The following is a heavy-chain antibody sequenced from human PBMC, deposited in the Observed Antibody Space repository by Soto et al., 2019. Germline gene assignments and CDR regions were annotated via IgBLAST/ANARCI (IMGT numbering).Heavy chain of an antibody. CDR1: GFSLRNSGVG. V-gene: IGHV2-5*01. J-gene: IGHJ5*02. D-gene: IGHD6-19*01. CDR3: AKSGSSGWYGWFDP. CDR2: IYWSDDK. Sequence: SGPTLGNPTQALALTCIFSGFSLRNSGVGVGWIRQPPGKALEWLGFIYWSDDKRYSPSLKSRLTITKDTSKNQVVLTMTNMDPVDTATYYCAKSGSSGWYGWFDPWGQGTLVTVSS.